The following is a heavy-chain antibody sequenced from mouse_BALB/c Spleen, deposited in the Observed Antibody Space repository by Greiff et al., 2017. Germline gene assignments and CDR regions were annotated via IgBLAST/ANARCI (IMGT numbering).Heavy chain of an antibody. CDR3: ASPGSWFAY. Sequence: EVKLMESGGGLVKPGGSLKLSCAASGFAFSSYDMSWVRQTPEKRLEWVAYISSGGGSTYYPDTVKGRFTISRDNAKNTLYLQMSSLKSEDTAMYYCASPGSWFAYWGQGTLVTVSA. CDR2: ISSGGGST. CDR1: GFAFSSYD. J-gene: IGHJ3*01. V-gene: IGHV5-12-1*01.